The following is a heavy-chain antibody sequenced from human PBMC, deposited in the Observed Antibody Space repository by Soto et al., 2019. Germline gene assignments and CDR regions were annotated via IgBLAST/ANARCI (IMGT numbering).Heavy chain of an antibody. V-gene: IGHV4-31*03. CDR2: SYYSGMT. Sequence: PSETLSLTCTVSGGAINSAGYYWTCIRQHPGTGLEWIGYSYYSGMTHYNPSLMGRVTISSDTIKNQFSLRLKSVTAADTAVYYCARVRCTANSCFVFDPWGQGTLVTVSS. D-gene: IGHD2-2*01. CDR3: ARVRCTANSCFVFDP. CDR1: GGAINSAGYY. J-gene: IGHJ5*02.